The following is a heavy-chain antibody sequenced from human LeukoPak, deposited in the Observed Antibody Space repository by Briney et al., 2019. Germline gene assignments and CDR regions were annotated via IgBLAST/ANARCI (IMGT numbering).Heavy chain of an antibody. V-gene: IGHV3-73*01. CDR1: GFTFSGSA. Sequence: GALRLSCAASGFTFSGSAVHWVRQASGKGLEWVGRIRSKANSYATAYAASVKGRFTISRDDSKNTAYLQMNSLKTEDTAVYYCTAVGYSYGKYGMDVWGQGTTVTVSS. J-gene: IGHJ6*02. D-gene: IGHD5-18*01. CDR2: IRSKANSYAT. CDR3: TAVGYSYGKYGMDV.